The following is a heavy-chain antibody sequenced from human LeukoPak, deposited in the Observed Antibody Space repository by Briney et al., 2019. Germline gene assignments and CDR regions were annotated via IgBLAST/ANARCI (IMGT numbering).Heavy chain of an antibody. D-gene: IGHD3-10*01. V-gene: IGHV1-46*01. Sequence: ASVNVSCKASGYTFTSYYMHWVRQAPGQGLEWMGIINPSGGSTSCAQKFQGRVTMTRDTSTSTVYMELSSLRSEDTAVYYCARGEELWFGEFRAFDIWGQGTMVTVSS. CDR2: INPSGGST. CDR1: GYTFTSYY. J-gene: IGHJ3*02. CDR3: ARGEELWFGEFRAFDI.